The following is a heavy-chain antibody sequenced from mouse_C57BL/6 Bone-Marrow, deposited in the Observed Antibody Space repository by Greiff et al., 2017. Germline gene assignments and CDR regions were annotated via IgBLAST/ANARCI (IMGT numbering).Heavy chain of an antibody. J-gene: IGHJ4*01. CDR3: ARPVAPKNYAMDY. CDR2: INPYNGGT. Sequence: EVQLQQSGPVLVKPGASVKMSCKASGYTFTDYYMNWVKQSHGKSLEWIGVINPYNGGTSYNQKFKGKATLTVDKSSSTAYMELNSLTSEDSAVYYCARPVAPKNYAMDYWGQGTSVTGSS. V-gene: IGHV1-19*01. CDR1: GYTFTDYY. D-gene: IGHD1-1*01.